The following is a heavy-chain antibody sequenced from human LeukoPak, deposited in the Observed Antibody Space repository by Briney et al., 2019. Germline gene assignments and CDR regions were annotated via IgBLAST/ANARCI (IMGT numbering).Heavy chain of an antibody. V-gene: IGHV1-18*01. Sequence: ASVKVSCRASGYTFTSHGITWVRQAPGQGLEWMGWTSLCDGKTNYAQNVQARVTMTTDTSTSTAYMELRSLRSDDTAVYYCASAPRGTIIPYELPAGPWGQGTLVTVSS. CDR2: TSLCDGKT. D-gene: IGHD2-21*01. CDR1: GYTFTSHG. CDR3: ASAPRGTIIPYELPAGP. J-gene: IGHJ5*02.